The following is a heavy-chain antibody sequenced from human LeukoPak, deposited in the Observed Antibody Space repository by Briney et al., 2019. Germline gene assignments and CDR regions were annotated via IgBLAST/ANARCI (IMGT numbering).Heavy chain of an antibody. CDR1: GGSISSYY. CDR2: IYTSGST. V-gene: IGHV4-4*07. Sequence: PSETLSLTCTVSGGSISSYYCSWIRQPAGKGLEWIGRIYTSGSTNYNASLKSRVSMSVDTSKNQFSLRLSSVTAADTAIYYCVRESPAFSGSFYYFDYWGPGTLATVSS. CDR3: VRESPAFSGSFYYFDY. D-gene: IGHD1-26*01. J-gene: IGHJ4*02.